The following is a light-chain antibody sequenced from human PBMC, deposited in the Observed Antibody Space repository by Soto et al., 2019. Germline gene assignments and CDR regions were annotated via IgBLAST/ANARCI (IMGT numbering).Light chain of an antibody. Sequence: SVLTQPASVSGSPGQSINISCTGTSSDVGGYNYVSWYQHHPGKAPKLIIYDVSNRPSGVSIRFSGSKSDNTASLTISGLQPEDEADYHCSSYTTSNTRQIVFGTGTKVTVL. CDR2: DVS. J-gene: IGLJ1*01. CDR1: SSDVGGYNY. V-gene: IGLV2-14*03. CDR3: SSYTTSNTRQIV.